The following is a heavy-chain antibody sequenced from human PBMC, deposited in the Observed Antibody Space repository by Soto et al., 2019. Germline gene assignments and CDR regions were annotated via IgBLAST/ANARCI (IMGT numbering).Heavy chain of an antibody. J-gene: IGHJ6*02. Sequence: QVQLVQSGAEVKKPGSSVKVSCKASGGTFSSYAISWVRQAPGQGLEWMGGIIPIFGTANYAQKFQGRVTITADESTSTAYMELSSLRSEDTAVYYCARGGPQGGVYYYYGMDVWGQGTTVTVSS. CDR2: IIPIFGTA. V-gene: IGHV1-69*01. CDR1: GGTFSSYA. D-gene: IGHD2-8*01. CDR3: ARGGPQGGVYYYYGMDV.